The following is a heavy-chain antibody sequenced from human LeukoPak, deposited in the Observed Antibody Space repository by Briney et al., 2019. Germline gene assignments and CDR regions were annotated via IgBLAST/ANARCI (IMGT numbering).Heavy chain of an antibody. D-gene: IGHD6-13*01. V-gene: IGHV3-21*03. Sequence: GGSLRLSCAASGFNFNDYYMNWIRQAPGKGLEWVSSISSSSAYMSYADSVKGRFTISRDNAKNSLYLQMNSLRAEDTAVYYCARGSLEQLSHAIDIWGQGTMVTVSS. CDR3: ARGSLEQLSHAIDI. CDR1: GFNFNDYY. J-gene: IGHJ3*02. CDR2: ISSSSAYM.